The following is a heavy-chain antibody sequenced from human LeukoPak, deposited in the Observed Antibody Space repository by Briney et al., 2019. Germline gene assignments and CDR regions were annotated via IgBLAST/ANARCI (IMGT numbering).Heavy chain of an antibody. CDR2: ISVYNGYT. V-gene: IGHV1-18*01. CDR1: GYIFTNYG. J-gene: IGHJ6*03. D-gene: IGHD3-10*01. Sequence: GASVKVSCKASGYIFTNYGISWVRQAPGQGLEWIGWISVYNGYTIYAQKLQDRITMTTDTSANTAYMELRSLRSDDTAVYYCARDGGSGSYAYYHYSFNMDVWGQGTTVTVSS. CDR3: ARDGGSGSYAYYHYSFNMDV.